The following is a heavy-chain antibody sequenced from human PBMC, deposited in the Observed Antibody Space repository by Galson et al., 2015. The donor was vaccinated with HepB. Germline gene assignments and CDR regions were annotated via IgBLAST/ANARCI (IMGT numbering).Heavy chain of an antibody. CDR3: ARDNGTIDYYYFDS. D-gene: IGHD2-8*01. CDR2: INQGGGAN. J-gene: IGHJ4*02. V-gene: IGHV3-7*03. CDR1: GSSFDSHF. Sequence: SLRLSCAASGSSFDSHFMAWVRQTPVKGLEWVADINQGGGANFYLDSVEGRFTISRDNAKNSMYLQMNTLRGEDTAIYFCARDNGTIDYYYFDSWGRGTLVTVSS.